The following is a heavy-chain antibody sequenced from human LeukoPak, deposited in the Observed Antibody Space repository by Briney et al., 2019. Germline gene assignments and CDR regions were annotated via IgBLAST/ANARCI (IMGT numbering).Heavy chain of an antibody. D-gene: IGHD5-12*01. CDR2: ISDDGNK. V-gene: IGHV3-30*04. CDR3: ASVDDLDAFAM. CDR1: RFTFSSYA. J-gene: IGHJ3*02. Sequence: GRSLRLSCAASRFTFSSYAMHWVRQAPGKELEWVAAISDDGNKHYADSVKGRFTIFRDNSKNTLYLHMNSLRNEDTAVYYCASVDDLDAFAMWGQGTMVTVSS.